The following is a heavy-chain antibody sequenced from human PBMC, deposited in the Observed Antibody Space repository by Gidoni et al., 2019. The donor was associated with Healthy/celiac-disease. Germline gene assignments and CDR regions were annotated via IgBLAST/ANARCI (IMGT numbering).Heavy chain of an antibody. CDR3: ARRGDWGYSYGRGSYYYGMDV. CDR1: GGSFSGYY. J-gene: IGHJ6*02. CDR2: INHSGST. D-gene: IGHD5-18*01. Sequence: QVQLQQWGAGLLKPSETLSLTCAVYGGSFSGYYWSWIRQPPGKGLEWIGEINHSGSTNYNPSLKSRVTISVDTSKNQFSLKLSSVTAADTAVYYCARRGDWGYSYGRGSYYYGMDVWGQGTTVTVSS. V-gene: IGHV4-34*01.